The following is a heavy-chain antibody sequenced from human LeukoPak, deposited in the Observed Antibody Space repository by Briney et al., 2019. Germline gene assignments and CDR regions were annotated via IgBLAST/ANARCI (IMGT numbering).Heavy chain of an antibody. D-gene: IGHD1-26*01. CDR1: GFTFSSYG. Sequence: GGSLRLSCAASGFTFSSYGMHWVRQAPGKGLEWVAVISYDGSNKYYADSVKGRFTVSRDNSKNTLYLQMNSLRAEDTAVYYCAKVGATRPYYYYGMDVWGQGTTVTVSS. CDR3: AKVGATRPYYYYGMDV. V-gene: IGHV3-30*18. CDR2: ISYDGSNK. J-gene: IGHJ6*02.